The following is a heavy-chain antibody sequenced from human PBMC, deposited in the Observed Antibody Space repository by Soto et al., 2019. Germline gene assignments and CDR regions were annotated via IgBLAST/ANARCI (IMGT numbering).Heavy chain of an antibody. V-gene: IGHV4-59*08. D-gene: IGHD3-10*01. J-gene: IGHJ6*02. CDR1: GGSISSYY. CDR3: ARGELLWFGEPEPYYGMDV. Sequence: QVQLQESGPGLVKPSETLSLTCTVSGGSISSYYWSWIRQPPGKGLEWIGYIYYSGSTNYNPSLKSRVTISVDTSKNQFSLKLSSVTAADTAVYYCARGELLWFGEPEPYYGMDVWGQGTTVTVSS. CDR2: IYYSGST.